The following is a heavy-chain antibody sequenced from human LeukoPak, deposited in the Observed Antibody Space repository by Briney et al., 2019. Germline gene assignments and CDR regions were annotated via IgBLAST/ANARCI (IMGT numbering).Heavy chain of an antibody. Sequence: GGSLRLFCAASGFTFDDHGMTWVRQVPGKGLEWVSGINWNGGSTDYADSVKGRFTISRDNSKNTLYLQMNSLRAEDTAVYYCARRAGAYSHPYDYWGQGTLVTVSS. D-gene: IGHD4/OR15-4a*01. V-gene: IGHV3-20*04. CDR2: INWNGGST. J-gene: IGHJ4*02. CDR3: ARRAGAYSHPYDY. CDR1: GFTFDDHG.